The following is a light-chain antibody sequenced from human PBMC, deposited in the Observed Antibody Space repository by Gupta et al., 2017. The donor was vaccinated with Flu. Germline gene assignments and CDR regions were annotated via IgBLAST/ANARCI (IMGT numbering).Light chain of an antibody. CDR2: SNN. Sequence: QSVLTQPPSASGTPGQRVTISCSGSSSNIGSNTVNWYQQLPGTAPKLLIYSNNQRPSGVPDRFAGSKSGTSASRAISGLQSEDEAEYDCAAWDDSLNAGVFGGGTKLTVL. CDR3: AAWDDSLNAGV. CDR1: SSNIGSNT. V-gene: IGLV1-44*01. J-gene: IGLJ3*02.